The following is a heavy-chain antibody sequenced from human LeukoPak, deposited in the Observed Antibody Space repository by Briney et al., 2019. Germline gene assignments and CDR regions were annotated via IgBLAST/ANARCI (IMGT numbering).Heavy chain of an antibody. CDR1: GGSFSGYY. V-gene: IGHV4-34*01. Sequence: SETLSLTCAVYGGSFSGYYWSWIRQPPGKGLGWIGEINHSGSTNYNPSLKSRVTISVDTSKNQFSLKLSSVTAADTAVYYCARAGQQQLGIYYYYGMDVWGQGTTVTVSS. D-gene: IGHD6-13*01. J-gene: IGHJ6*02. CDR3: ARAGQQQLGIYYYYGMDV. CDR2: INHSGST.